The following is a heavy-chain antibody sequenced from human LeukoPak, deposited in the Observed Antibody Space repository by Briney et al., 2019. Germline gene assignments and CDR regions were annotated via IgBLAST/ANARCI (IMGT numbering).Heavy chain of an antibody. D-gene: IGHD3-10*01. CDR3: ARVVTMVRGVIIRSYYYYMDV. V-gene: IGHV4-59*01. Sequence: SETLSLTCAVSGGSISSYYWSWIRQPPGKGLEWIGYIYYSGSTNYNPSLKSRVTISVDTSKNQFSLKLSSVTAADTAVYYCARVVTMVRGVIIRSYYYYMDVWGKGTTVTISS. CDR1: GGSISSYY. CDR2: IYYSGST. J-gene: IGHJ6*03.